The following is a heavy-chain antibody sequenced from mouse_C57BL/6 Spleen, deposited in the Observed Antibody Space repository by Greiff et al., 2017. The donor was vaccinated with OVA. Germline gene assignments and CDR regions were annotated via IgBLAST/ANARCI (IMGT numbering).Heavy chain of an antibody. D-gene: IGHD3-2*02. CDR3: TPTAQGPFAY. CDR1: GYTFTDYD. Sequence: VQLQQSGAELVRPGASVTLSCKASGYTFTDYDMHWVKQTPVHGLEWIGAIDPETGGTAYNQKFKGKAILTADKSSSTAYMELRSLTSEDAAVYYCTPTAQGPFAYWGQGTLVTVSA. V-gene: IGHV1-15*01. CDR2: IDPETGGT. J-gene: IGHJ3*01.